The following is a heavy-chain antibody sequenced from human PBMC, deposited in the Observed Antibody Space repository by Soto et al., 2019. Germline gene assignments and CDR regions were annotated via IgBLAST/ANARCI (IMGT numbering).Heavy chain of an antibody. Sequence: SQTLSLTCAISGDSVSSNSAAWNCIRQSPSRGLEWLGRTYYRSKWYNDYAVSVKSRITINPDTSKNQFSLQLNSVTPEDTAVYYCARDKGSSSSNYYYYGMDVWGQGTTVTVSS. V-gene: IGHV6-1*01. CDR3: ARDKGSSSSNYYYYGMDV. D-gene: IGHD6-6*01. CDR2: TYYRSKWYN. J-gene: IGHJ6*02. CDR1: GDSVSSNSAA.